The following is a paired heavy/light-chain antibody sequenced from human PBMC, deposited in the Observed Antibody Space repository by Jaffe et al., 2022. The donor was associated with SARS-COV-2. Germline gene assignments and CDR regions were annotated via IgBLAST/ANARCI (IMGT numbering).Light chain of an antibody. V-gene: IGKV3-11*01. J-gene: IGKJ5*01. Sequence: EIVLTQSPATLSLSPGERATLSCRASQSVSSYLAWYQQKPGQAPRLLIYDASNRATGIPARFSGSGSGTDFTLTISSLEPEDFAVYYCQQRSNWPITFGQGTRLEIK. CDR1: QSVSSY. CDR3: QQRSNWPIT. CDR2: DAS.
Heavy chain of an antibody. V-gene: IGHV1-69*02. CDR1: GGTFSSYT. CDR3: ARVGGPSGSEGMTNWFDP. D-gene: IGHD3-10*01. CDR2: IIPILGIA. Sequence: QVQLVQSGAEVKKPGSSVKVSCKASGGTFSSYTISWVRQAPGQGLEWMGRIIPILGIANYAQKFQGRVTITADKSTSTAYMELSSLRSEDTAVYYCARVGGPSGSEGMTNWFDPWGQGTLVTVSS. J-gene: IGHJ5*02.